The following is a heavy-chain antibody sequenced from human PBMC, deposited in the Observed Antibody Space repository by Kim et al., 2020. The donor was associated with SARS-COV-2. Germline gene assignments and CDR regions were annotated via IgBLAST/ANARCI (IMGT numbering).Heavy chain of an antibody. J-gene: IGHJ4*02. CDR2: ISSSGSTI. CDR1: GFTFSSYE. D-gene: IGHD6-13*01. Sequence: GGSLRLSCAASGFTFSSYEMNWVRQAPGKGLEWVSYISSSGSTIYYADSVKGRFTISRDNAKNSLYLQMNSLRAEDTAVYYCASPADGVGSSWYYFDYWGQGTLVTVSP. V-gene: IGHV3-48*03. CDR3: ASPADGVGSSWYYFDY.